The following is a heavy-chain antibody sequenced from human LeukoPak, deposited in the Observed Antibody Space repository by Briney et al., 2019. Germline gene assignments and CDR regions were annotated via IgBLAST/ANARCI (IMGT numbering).Heavy chain of an antibody. J-gene: IGHJ4*02. Sequence: GGSLRLSCAASGFTFSSYEMNWVRQAPGKGLEWVSYISSSGSTIYYADSVKGRFTISRDNAKNSLYLQMNSLRAEDTAVYYCANLDYGGNSMGDYFDYWGQGTLVTVSS. CDR2: ISSSGSTI. V-gene: IGHV3-48*03. D-gene: IGHD4-23*01. CDR3: ANLDYGGNSMGDYFDY. CDR1: GFTFSSYE.